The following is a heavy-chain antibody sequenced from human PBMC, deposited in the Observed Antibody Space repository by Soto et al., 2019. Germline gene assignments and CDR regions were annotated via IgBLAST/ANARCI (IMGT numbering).Heavy chain of an antibody. CDR3: ARGGKYASSLDS. J-gene: IGHJ4*02. Sequence: EVQLVESGGAFVQSGGSLTLSWAVTGSAFSNIDFHWVRQLPGKGLEWVSAIGPAGDTYYQLSVKGRFTMSRENARNSLFLHMANLKVGDTAMYYCARGGKYASSLDSWGQGTLVTVSS. D-gene: IGHD6-13*01. V-gene: IGHV3-13*01. CDR1: GSAFSNID. CDR2: IGPAGDT.